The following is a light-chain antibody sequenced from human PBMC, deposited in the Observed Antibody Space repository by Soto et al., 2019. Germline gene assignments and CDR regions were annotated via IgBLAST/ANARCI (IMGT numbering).Light chain of an antibody. CDR2: DAS. CDR1: QDINKN. J-gene: IGKJ5*01. CDR3: QQSYMDPIT. Sequence: DSQMTQPPSYVSESVGDRVTSTCQASQDINKNLNWYQKKPGKAPNLLIYDASRLQSGVPSRFSGSGGGTDFTLSISSVQPEDFATYFCQQSYMDPITCGQGTRLEIK. V-gene: IGKV1-39*01.